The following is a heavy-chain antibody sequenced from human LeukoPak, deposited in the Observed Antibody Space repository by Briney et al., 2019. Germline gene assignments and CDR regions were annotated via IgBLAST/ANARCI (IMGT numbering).Heavy chain of an antibody. V-gene: IGHV1-2*06. CDR3: ASRCGSTSCYTGFQH. CDR1: GYTFTGYY. D-gene: IGHD2-2*02. J-gene: IGHJ1*01. CDR2: INPNSGGT. Sequence: ASVKVSCKASGYTFTGYYMHWVRQAPGQGLEWMGRINPNSGGTNYAQKFQGRVTMTRDTSISTAYMELSRLRSEDTAVYYCASRCGSTSCYTGFQHWGQGTLVTVSS.